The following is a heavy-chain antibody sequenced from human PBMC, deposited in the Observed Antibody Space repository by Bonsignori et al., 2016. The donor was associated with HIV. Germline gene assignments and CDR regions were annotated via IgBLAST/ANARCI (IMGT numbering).Heavy chain of an antibody. V-gene: IGHV3-49*04. J-gene: IGHJ6*03. CDR1: GFTFGDYA. CDR3: SRVIADHYYYYMDV. D-gene: IGHD2-21*01. Sequence: GESLKISCTASGFTFGDYAMGWVRQAPEKGLEWVGFIRGKPYGGTTEYAASVKGTFTISRDDSKSIAYLQMNSLKTGDTAVYYCSRVIADHYYYYMDVWGQRDHGHRLL. CDR2: IRGKPYGGTT.